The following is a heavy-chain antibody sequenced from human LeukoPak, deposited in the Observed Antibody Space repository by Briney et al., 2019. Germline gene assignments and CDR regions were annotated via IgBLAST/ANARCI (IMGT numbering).Heavy chain of an antibody. CDR3: ASLAVAGDPVDY. Sequence: SETLSLTCTVSGYSISSGYYWSWIRQPAGKGLEWIGRIYTSGSTNYNPSLKSRVTISVDTSKNQFSLKLSSVTAADTAVYYCASLAVAGDPVDYWGQGTLVTVSS. J-gene: IGHJ4*02. D-gene: IGHD6-19*01. CDR2: IYTSGST. CDR1: GYSISSGYY. V-gene: IGHV4-61*02.